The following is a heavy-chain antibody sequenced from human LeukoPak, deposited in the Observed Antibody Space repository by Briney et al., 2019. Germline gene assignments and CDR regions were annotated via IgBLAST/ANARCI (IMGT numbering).Heavy chain of an antibody. Sequence: SETLSLTCTVSGGSISSYYGSWIRQPPGKGLEWIGYIYYSGSTNYNPSLKSRVTISVDTSKNQFSLTLSSVTAADTAVYYCAIYTNWFDPWGQGTLVTVSS. J-gene: IGHJ5*02. CDR1: GGSISSYY. CDR2: IYYSGST. V-gene: IGHV4-59*08. CDR3: AIYTNWFDP.